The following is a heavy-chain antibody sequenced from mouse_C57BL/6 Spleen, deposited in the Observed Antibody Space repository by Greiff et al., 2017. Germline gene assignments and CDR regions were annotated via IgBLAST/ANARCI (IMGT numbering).Heavy chain of an antibody. Sequence: VQLQQSGAELVKPGASVKISCKASGYAFSSYWMNWVKQRPGKGLEWIGQIYPGDGDTNYNGKFKGKATLTADKSSSTAYMQLSSLISEDSAVYFCARVYSNDVNYAMDYWGQGTSVTVSS. CDR2: IYPGDGDT. CDR1: GYAFSSYW. D-gene: IGHD2-12*01. J-gene: IGHJ4*01. CDR3: ARVYSNDVNYAMDY. V-gene: IGHV1-80*01.